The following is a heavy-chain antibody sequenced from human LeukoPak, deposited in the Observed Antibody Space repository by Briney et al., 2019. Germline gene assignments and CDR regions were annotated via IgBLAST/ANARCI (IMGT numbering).Heavy chain of an antibody. CDR3: ARLGYCSSASCGPLDY. CDR1: GGSISSSGYY. CDR2: IYYSGST. Sequence: SETLSLTCTVSGGSISSSGYYWGWIRQPPGKGLEWIGNIYYSGSTYYNPSLKSRVTISVDTSKNHFSLKLNSVTAADTALYYCARLGYCSSASCGPLDYWGQGTLVTVSS. V-gene: IGHV4-39*02. J-gene: IGHJ4*02. D-gene: IGHD2-2*01.